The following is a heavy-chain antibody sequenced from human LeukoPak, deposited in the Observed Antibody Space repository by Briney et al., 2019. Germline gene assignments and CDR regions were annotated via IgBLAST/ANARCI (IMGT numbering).Heavy chain of an antibody. V-gene: IGHV3-74*01. J-gene: IGHJ4*02. CDR1: GFIFSNYW. CDR2: INEEGSDT. CDR3: AREGPDY. Sequence: GGSLRLSCAASGFIFSNYWMHWVRQAPAKGLEWVSGINEEGSDTKYADSVRGQFTISRDNAKNTLSLQMNSLRADDTAVYYCAREGPDYWGQGTLVTVSS.